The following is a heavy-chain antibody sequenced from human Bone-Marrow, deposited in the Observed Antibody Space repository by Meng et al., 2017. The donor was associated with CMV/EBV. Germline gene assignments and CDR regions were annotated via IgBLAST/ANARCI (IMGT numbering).Heavy chain of an antibody. J-gene: IGHJ6*02. Sequence: GEYLKISCAASGFTFSSYTMHWVRQAPGKGLEWVAVISYDGSNEYYADSVKGRFTISRDNSKNTLYLQMNSLRAEDTAVYYCARDQGDIVVVPAATHTLLYYYYGMDVWGQGTTVTVSS. V-gene: IGHV3-30*04. D-gene: IGHD2-2*01. CDR1: GFTFSSYT. CDR3: ARDQGDIVVVPAATHTLLYYYYGMDV. CDR2: ISYDGSNE.